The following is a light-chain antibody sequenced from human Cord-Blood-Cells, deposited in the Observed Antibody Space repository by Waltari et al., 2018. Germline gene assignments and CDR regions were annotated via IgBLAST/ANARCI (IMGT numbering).Light chain of an antibody. CDR1: SSDVGGCHY. Sequence: QSALTQPASVSGSPGQSITISCTGTSSDVGGCHYVSWYQQHPGKAPKLMIYDVSNRPSGVSNRFSGSKSGNTASLTISGLQAEDEADYYCSSYTSSSTYVFGTGTKVTVL. CDR2: DVS. J-gene: IGLJ1*01. V-gene: IGLV2-14*01. CDR3: SSYTSSSTYV.